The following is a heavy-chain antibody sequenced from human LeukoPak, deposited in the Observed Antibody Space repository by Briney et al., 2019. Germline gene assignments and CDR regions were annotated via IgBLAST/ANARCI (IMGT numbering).Heavy chain of an antibody. V-gene: IGHV4-34*03. CDR3: LRAAAGPNYYYYYGMAV. CDR1: GGSFSGYY. J-gene: IGHJ6*02. CDR2: INHSGST. Sequence: PSETLSLTCAVYGGSFSGYYWSWIRRPPGKGLEWIGEINHSGSTNYNPSLKSRVTISVDKSKNQFSLKLSSVTAADTAVYYCLRAAAGPNYYYYYGMAVWGQGTPVTASS. D-gene: IGHD6-13*01.